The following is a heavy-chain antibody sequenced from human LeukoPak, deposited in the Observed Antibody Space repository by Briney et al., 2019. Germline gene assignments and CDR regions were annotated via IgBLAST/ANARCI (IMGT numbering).Heavy chain of an antibody. V-gene: IGHV4-59*01. D-gene: IGHD1-26*01. J-gene: IGHJ4*02. CDR2: IYYSGST. CDR3: ASSGSYYRRGNYFDY. Sequence: PSETLSLTCTVSGGSISSYYWSWIRQPPGKGLEWIGYIYYSGSTNYNPSLKSRVTISVDTSKNQFSLKLSSVTAADTAVYYCASSGSYYRRGNYFDYWGQGTLVTVSS. CDR1: GGSISSYY.